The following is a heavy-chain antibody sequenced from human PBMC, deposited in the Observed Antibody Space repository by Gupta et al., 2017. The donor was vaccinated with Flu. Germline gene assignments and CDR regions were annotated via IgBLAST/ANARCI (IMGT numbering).Heavy chain of an antibody. Sequence: EVQLVESGGGMVQPGGSLKLSCAASGFTFRGSAMHWVRKASGKGPDGVGRRISKDKSYARAYVATRKGKFTISRDDAKNTEDRTMNSMTNSVKAGDYCTNHYYDEWCGIYWADYWVQGNLITVS. CDR3: TNHYYDEWCGIYWADY. CDR2: RISKDKSYAR. V-gene: IGHV3-73*02. CDR1: GFTFRGSA. D-gene: IGHD3-3*01. J-gene: IGHJ4*02.